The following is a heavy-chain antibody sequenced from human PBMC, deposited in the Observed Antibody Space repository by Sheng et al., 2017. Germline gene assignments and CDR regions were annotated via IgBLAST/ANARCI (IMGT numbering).Heavy chain of an antibody. CDR2: IRSKANSYAT. CDR3: TRGYSYGYYYYGMDV. CDR1: GFTFSGSA. Sequence: EVQLVESGGGLVQPGGSLKLSCAASGFTFSGSAMHWVRQASGKGLEWVGRIRSKANSYATAYAASVKGRFTISRDDSKNTAYLQMNSLKTEDTAVYYCTRGYSYGYYYYGMDVWGQGTTVTVSS. V-gene: IGHV3-73*02. J-gene: IGHJ6*02. D-gene: IGHD5-18*01.